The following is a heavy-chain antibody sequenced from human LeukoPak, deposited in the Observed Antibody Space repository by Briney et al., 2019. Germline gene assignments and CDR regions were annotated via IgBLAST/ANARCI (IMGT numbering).Heavy chain of an antibody. CDR1: GFTFSSYE. J-gene: IGHJ6*02. V-gene: IGHV3-48*03. Sequence: SGFTFSSYEMNWVRQAPGKGLEWVSYISSSGSTIYYAGSVKGRFTISRDNAKNSLYLQMNSLRAEDTAVYYCAREPPPVTIFGVVNYYGMDVWGQGTTVTVSS. CDR2: ISSSGSTI. D-gene: IGHD3-3*01. CDR3: AREPPPVTIFGVVNYYGMDV.